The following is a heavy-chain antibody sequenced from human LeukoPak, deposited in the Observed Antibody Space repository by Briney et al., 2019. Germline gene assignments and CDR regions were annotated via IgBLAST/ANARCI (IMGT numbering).Heavy chain of an antibody. D-gene: IGHD6-13*01. V-gene: IGHV3-23*01. J-gene: IGHJ4*02. CDR1: GFTFSSYA. CDR3: AKTWRGSSWSFDY. Sequence: GGSLRLSCAASGFTFSSYAMSWVRQAPGKGLEWVSGLSGSDGSAYYADSVKGRFTLSRDNSKNTLDLQMNSLRAEDTAVYYCAKTWRGSSWSFDYWGQGTLVTVSS. CDR2: LSGSDGSA.